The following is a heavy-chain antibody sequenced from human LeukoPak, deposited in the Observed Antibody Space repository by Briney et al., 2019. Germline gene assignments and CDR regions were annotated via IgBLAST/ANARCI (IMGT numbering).Heavy chain of an antibody. CDR1: GYTFTSYY. CDR3: ARDPVVGPSIDY. J-gene: IGHJ4*02. D-gene: IGHD2-15*01. Sequence: GASVKVSCKASGYTFTSYYMHWVRQAAGQGLEWMGIINPSGGSTSYAQKFQGRVTMTRDTSTSTVYMELSSLRSEDTAVYYCARDPVVGPSIDYWGQGTLVTVSS. V-gene: IGHV1-46*01. CDR2: INPSGGST.